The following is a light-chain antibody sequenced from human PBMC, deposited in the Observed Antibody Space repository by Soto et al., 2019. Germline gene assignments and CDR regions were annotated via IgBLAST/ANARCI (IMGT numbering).Light chain of an antibody. J-gene: IGLJ2*01. Sequence: QSALTQPASVSGSPGQSITIFCTGTISDIGGFNFVSWYQQHPGKVPKLLIYDVTYRPSGVSDRFSGSKSGNTASLTITGLQAEDEADYYCNSFRRGDIELVFGGGTKLTVL. CDR3: NSFRRGDIELV. CDR1: ISDIGGFNF. V-gene: IGLV2-14*03. CDR2: DVT.